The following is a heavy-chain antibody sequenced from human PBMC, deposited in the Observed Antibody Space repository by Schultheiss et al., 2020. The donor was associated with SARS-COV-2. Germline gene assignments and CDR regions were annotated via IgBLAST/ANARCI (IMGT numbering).Heavy chain of an antibody. CDR3: ARGGGMGGLSFDY. Sequence: GGSLRLSCAASGFTFSSYGMHWVRQAPGKGLEWVAVIWYDGSNKYYADSVKGRFTISRDNAKNSLYLQMNSLRAEDTAVYYCARGGGMGGLSFDYWGQGTLVTVSS. CDR2: IWYDGSNK. V-gene: IGHV3-33*01. D-gene: IGHD2-15*01. CDR1: GFTFSSYG. J-gene: IGHJ4*02.